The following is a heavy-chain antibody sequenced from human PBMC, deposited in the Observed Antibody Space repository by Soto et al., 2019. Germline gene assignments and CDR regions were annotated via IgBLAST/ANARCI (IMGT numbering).Heavy chain of an antibody. CDR1: GFTFSSFG. V-gene: IGHV3-30*18. J-gene: IGHJ4*02. CDR3: AKERSVVATTPDFDY. Sequence: QVQLVESGGGVVQPGRSLRLSCAASGFTFSSFGMHWVRQAPGKGLEWVAVASYDGSYKYYADSVKGRFTISRDNSKNPLYLQMNSLGAEDTAVYYCAKERSVVATTPDFDYWGQGTLVTVSS. D-gene: IGHD5-12*01. CDR2: ASYDGSYK.